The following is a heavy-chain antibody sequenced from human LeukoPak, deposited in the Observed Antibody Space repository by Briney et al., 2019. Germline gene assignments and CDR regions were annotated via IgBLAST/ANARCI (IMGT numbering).Heavy chain of an antibody. CDR1: GFTFSSYA. CDR3: VVGAIYFDY. D-gene: IGHD1-26*01. CDR2: ISYDGSNK. Sequence: PGGSLRLSCAASGFTFSSYAMPWVRQAPGKGLEWVAVISYDGSNKYYADSVRGRFTISRDNSKNTLHLQMNSLRAEDTAVYYCVVGAIYFDYWGQGTLVTVSS. J-gene: IGHJ4*02. V-gene: IGHV3-30-3*01.